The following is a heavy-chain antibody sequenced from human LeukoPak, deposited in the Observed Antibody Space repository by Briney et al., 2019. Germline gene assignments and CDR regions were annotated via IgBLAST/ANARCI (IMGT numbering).Heavy chain of an antibody. D-gene: IGHD5-18*01. Sequence: GGSLRLSCAASGFTFSSYWMHWVRQAPGKGLVWVSRINSDGSSTSYADSVKGRFTISRDNAKNTLYLQMNNLRAEDTAVYYCARAPDVDTAMVFDPWGQGTLVTVSS. CDR3: ARAPDVDTAMVFDP. CDR2: INSDGSST. J-gene: IGHJ5*02. CDR1: GFTFSSYW. V-gene: IGHV3-74*01.